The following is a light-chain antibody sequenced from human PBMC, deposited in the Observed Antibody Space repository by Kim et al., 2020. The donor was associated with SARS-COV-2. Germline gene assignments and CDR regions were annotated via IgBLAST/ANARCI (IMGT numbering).Light chain of an antibody. CDR1: QGISNS. J-gene: IGKJ1*01. Sequence: AGVGGRVDITCRASQGISNSLAWDRQKPGKVPMLLIYGASTLKAGVPTRFSGSGSGTDFTLTISRLQPEDAATNYGEKYNSGPWTYGQGNKVDI. V-gene: IGKV1-27*01. CDR3: EKYNSGPWT. CDR2: GAS.